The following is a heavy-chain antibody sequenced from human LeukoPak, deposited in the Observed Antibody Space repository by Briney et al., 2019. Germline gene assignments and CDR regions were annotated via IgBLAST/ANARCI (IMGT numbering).Heavy chain of an antibody. V-gene: IGHV1-2*02. Sequence: ASVTVSCKASGYTFTGYYMHWVRQAPGQGVEWMGWINPNSGGTNYAQKFQGRVTMTRDTSISTAYMELSRLRSDDTAEYYCARDQSDYYGSGSYPSYWGQGTLVTVSS. J-gene: IGHJ4*02. D-gene: IGHD3-10*01. CDR3: ARDQSDYYGSGSYPSY. CDR1: GYTFTGYY. CDR2: INPNSGGT.